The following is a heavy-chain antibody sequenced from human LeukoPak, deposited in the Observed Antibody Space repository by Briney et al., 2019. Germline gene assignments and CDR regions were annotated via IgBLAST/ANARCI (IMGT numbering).Heavy chain of an antibody. CDR1: GGSISNHF. V-gene: IGHV4-4*07. J-gene: IGHJ5*02. CDR2: IYDNEST. Sequence: SETLSLTCTVSGGSISNHFWSWIRQPAGKGLEWIGRIYDNESTNYNPSLRSRVTMSVDTSNNQFSLKLSSVTAADTAVYYCASMSIGGNWFDPWGQGTLDTVSS. D-gene: IGHD3-16*01. CDR3: ASMSIGGNWFDP.